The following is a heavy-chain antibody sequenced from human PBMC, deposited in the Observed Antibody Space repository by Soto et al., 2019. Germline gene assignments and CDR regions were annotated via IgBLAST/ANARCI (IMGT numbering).Heavy chain of an antibody. V-gene: IGHV4-4*07. Sequence: PSETLSLTCTVSGGSISNYFCNWIRQPAGKGLEWIGRIDNSGSTNYNPPLKSRITMSADTSRNQFSLKLNSVTAADTAVYYCARGGQDFWSGPFDYWGQGAPVTVSS. CDR1: GGSISNYF. CDR2: IDNSGST. D-gene: IGHD3-3*01. J-gene: IGHJ4*02. CDR3: ARGGQDFWSGPFDY.